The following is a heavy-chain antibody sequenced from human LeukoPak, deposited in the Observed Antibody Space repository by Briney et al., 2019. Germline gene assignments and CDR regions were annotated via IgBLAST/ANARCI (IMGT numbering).Heavy chain of an antibody. CDR2: INPSGGST. V-gene: IGHV1-46*01. CDR1: GYTFTSYY. D-gene: IGHD3-16*01. J-gene: IGHJ4*02. Sequence: GASVKVSCKASGYTFTSYYIYWVRQAPGQGLEWMGTINPSGGSTTYAQKFQGRVTVTRDTSTSTVYMELSSVRAGDTAVYYCVRGGGGLDYWGQGSLVTVSS. CDR3: VRGGGGLDY.